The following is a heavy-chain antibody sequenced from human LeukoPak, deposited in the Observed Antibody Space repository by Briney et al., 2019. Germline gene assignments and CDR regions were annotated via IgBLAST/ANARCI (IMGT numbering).Heavy chain of an antibody. D-gene: IGHD2-15*01. CDR3: GRDALVGYFSYYYMDV. V-gene: IGHV4-59*01. Sequence: SETLSLTCTVSGDSSSIYYWSWIRQPPVKGLEWIGDISNSGSTSYNPSLKSRVTISIDTSKNQFSLKLSSVTAADTAVYYCGRDALVGYFSYYYMDVWGKGTTVTVSS. CDR1: GDSSSIYY. J-gene: IGHJ6*03. CDR2: ISNSGST.